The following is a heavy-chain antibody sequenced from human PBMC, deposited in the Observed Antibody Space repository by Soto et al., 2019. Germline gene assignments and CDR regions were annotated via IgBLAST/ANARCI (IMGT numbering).Heavy chain of an antibody. CDR2: ISYDGSSK. J-gene: IGHJ6*02. CDR1: GFTFSAYG. CDR3: AKVTFSGDYYYSYGMDV. D-gene: IGHD1-26*01. V-gene: IGHV3-30*18. Sequence: QEKLVESGGGVVQPGRSLRLSCAASGFTFSAYGMHWVRQAPGKGLEWVTVISYDGSSKYYADSVKGRFIVSRDNSKNTLYLQMNSLIPEDTAVYYCAKVTFSGDYYYSYGMDVWGQGTTVTVSS.